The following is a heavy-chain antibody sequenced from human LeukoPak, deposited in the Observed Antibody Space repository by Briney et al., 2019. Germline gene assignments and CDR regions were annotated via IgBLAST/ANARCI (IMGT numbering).Heavy chain of an antibody. CDR1: GYTFTGYY. D-gene: IGHD2-2*01. CDR2: INTSSGGT. CDR3: ARGGRYCSSTSCHFHHWFDP. Sequence: ASVKVTCKAAGYTFTGYYMHWVRQAPGQGLEWMGWINTSSGGTNYAQEFQGRVSMTRDTSISTAYMELSRLRSDDTAVYYCARGGRYCSSTSCHFHHWFDPWGQGTLVTVSS. V-gene: IGHV1-2*02. J-gene: IGHJ5*02.